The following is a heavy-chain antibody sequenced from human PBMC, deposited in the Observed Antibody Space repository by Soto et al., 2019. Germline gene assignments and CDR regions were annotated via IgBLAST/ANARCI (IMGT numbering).Heavy chain of an antibody. CDR2: ISGSGGST. Sequence: PGGSLRLSCAASGFTFSSYAMGWVRQAPGKGLEWVSAISGSGGSTYYADSVKGRFTISRDNSKNTLYLQMNSLRAEDTAVYYCAKDIAVAATGKSGFDYWGQGTLVTVSS. J-gene: IGHJ4*02. D-gene: IGHD6-19*01. V-gene: IGHV3-23*01. CDR1: GFTFSSYA. CDR3: AKDIAVAATGKSGFDY.